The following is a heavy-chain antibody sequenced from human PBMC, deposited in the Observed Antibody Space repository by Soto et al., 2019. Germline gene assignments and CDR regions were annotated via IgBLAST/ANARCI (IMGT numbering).Heavy chain of an antibody. Sequence: SETLSLTCTVSGGSISSGGYYWSWIRQPPGKGLEWIGCIYYSGSTYYNPSLKSRVTISVDTSKNQFSLKLSSVTAADTAVYYCARLQLFCSSTSCNRGVTDYWGQGTLVTVSS. D-gene: IGHD2-2*02. CDR3: ARLQLFCSSTSCNRGVTDY. CDR1: GGSISSGGYY. CDR2: IYYSGST. J-gene: IGHJ4*02. V-gene: IGHV4-39*01.